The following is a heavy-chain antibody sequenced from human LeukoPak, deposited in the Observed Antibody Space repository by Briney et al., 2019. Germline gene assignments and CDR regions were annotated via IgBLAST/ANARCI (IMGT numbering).Heavy chain of an antibody. CDR3: ARAVDYYGSGSYYKRWFDP. D-gene: IGHD3-10*01. CDR2: ISYSGST. V-gene: IGHV4-30-4*08. CDR1: GGSISSGDYY. J-gene: IGHJ5*02. Sequence: SQTLSLTCTVSGGSISSGDYYWSWTRQPPGKGLEWIGYISYSGSTYYNPSLKSRVTISLDTSTNQFSLKLSSVTAADTAVYYCARAVDYYGSGSYYKRWFDPWGQGTLVTVSS.